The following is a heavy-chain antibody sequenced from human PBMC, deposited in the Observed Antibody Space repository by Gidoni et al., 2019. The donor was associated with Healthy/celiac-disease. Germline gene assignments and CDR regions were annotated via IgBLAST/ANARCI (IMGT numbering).Heavy chain of an antibody. CDR1: GFTFSSYW. Sequence: EVQLVESGGGLVQPGGSLRLSCAASGFTFSSYWMRWVRQAPGKGLEWVANIKQDGSEKYYVDSVKGRFTISRDNAKNSLYLQMNSLRAEDTAVYYCARKYGWELPGSYYYYGMDVWGQGTTVTVSS. J-gene: IGHJ6*02. CDR3: ARKYGWELPGSYYYYGMDV. V-gene: IGHV3-7*01. CDR2: IKQDGSEK. D-gene: IGHD1-26*01.